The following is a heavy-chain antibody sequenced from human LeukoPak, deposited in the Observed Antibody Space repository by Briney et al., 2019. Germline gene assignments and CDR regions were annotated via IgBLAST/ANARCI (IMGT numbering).Heavy chain of an antibody. J-gene: IGHJ4*02. Sequence: GGSLRLSCAASGFTFSSHWVHWVRQAPGKGLEWVSAISGSGGSTYYADSVKGRFTISRDNSKNTLYLQMNSLRAEDTAVYYCAKGFKVYYYDSSGPFYFDYWGQGTLVTVSS. CDR3: AKGFKVYYYDSSGPFYFDY. CDR2: ISGSGGST. D-gene: IGHD3-22*01. CDR1: GFTFSSHW. V-gene: IGHV3-23*01.